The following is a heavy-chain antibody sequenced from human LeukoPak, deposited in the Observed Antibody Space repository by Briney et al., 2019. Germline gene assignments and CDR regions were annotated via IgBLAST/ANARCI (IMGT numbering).Heavy chain of an antibody. Sequence: PGGSLRLSCAASGFTFSDYWMDWVRQAPGKGLEWVANIHPEGTEKYHADSVKDRFTISRDNVDNTLYLQMNSLRVDDTAIYYCAKNSGWYRYDSWGQGTLVTVSS. CDR1: GFTFSDYW. J-gene: IGHJ4*02. CDR2: IHPEGTEK. D-gene: IGHD6-13*01. CDR3: AKNSGWYRYDS. V-gene: IGHV3-7*03.